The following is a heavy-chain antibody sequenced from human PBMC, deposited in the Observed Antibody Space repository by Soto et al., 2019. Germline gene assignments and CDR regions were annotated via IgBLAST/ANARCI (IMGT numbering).Heavy chain of an antibody. CDR1: GITFSSYV. V-gene: IGHV3-30-3*01. CDR2: ISYDGSNQ. D-gene: IGHD6-19*01. CDR3: ARGGGIAVAGVDY. Sequence: QVQLVESGGGVVQPGRSLRLSCAASGITFSSYVMHWVRQAPGKGLEWVALISYDGSNQYYADSVKGRFTISRDNSKNPLFLQMNSLRAEDTAVYYCARGGGIAVAGVDYWGQGTLVTVSS. J-gene: IGHJ4*02.